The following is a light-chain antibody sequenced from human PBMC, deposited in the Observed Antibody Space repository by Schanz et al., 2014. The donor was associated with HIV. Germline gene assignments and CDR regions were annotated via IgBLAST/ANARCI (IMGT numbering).Light chain of an antibody. J-gene: IGKJ2*01. CDR1: QSVSSN. V-gene: IGKV3-15*01. Sequence: EIVMTQSPATLSVSPGERATLSCRASQSVSSNLAWYQQKPGQAPRLLIYGASTRATGIPARFSGSGSGTEFTLTISSLEPEDFATYFCQQGNTSPYTFGQGTKLEIK. CDR3: QQGNTSPYT. CDR2: GAS.